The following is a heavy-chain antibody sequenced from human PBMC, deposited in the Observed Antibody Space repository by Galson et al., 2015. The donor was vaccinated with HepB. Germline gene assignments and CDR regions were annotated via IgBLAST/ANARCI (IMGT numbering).Heavy chain of an antibody. J-gene: IGHJ5*02. V-gene: IGHV3-48*04. Sequence: SLRLSCAASGFTFSSYSMNWVRQAPGKGLEWVSYISSDGNIIYYEDSVTGRFTISRDNAKNSLSLQMNSLRAEDTAVYYCARGSGASWGQGTLVTVSS. CDR3: ARGSGAS. CDR2: ISSDGNII. CDR1: GFTFSSYS. D-gene: IGHD3-10*01.